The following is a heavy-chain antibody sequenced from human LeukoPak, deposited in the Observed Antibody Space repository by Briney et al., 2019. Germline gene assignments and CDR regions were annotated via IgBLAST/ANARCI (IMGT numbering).Heavy chain of an antibody. D-gene: IGHD5-18*01. Sequence: ASVKVSCKASGYTFTGYYMHWVRQAPGQGLEWMGWINPNSGGTNYAQKFQGRVTMTRDTSISTAYTELSRLRSDDTAVYYCARGVRGYSYGSPLGYYYYYYYMDVWGKGTTVTVSS. CDR3: ARGVRGYSYGSPLGYYYYYYYMDV. CDR1: GYTFTGYY. CDR2: INPNSGGT. V-gene: IGHV1-2*02. J-gene: IGHJ6*03.